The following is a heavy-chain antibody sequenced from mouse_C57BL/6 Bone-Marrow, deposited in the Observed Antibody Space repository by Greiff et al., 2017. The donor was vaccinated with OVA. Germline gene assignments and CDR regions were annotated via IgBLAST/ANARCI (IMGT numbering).Heavy chain of an antibody. V-gene: IGHV1-81*01. CDR2: IYPRSGNT. J-gene: IGHJ1*03. CDR1: GYTFTSYG. CDR3: ARFYYYGYWYFDV. D-gene: IGHD1-1*01. Sequence: VKLVESGAELARPGASVKLSCKASGYTFTSYGISWVKQRTGQGLEWIGEIYPRSGNTYYNEKFKGKATLTADKSSSTAYMELRSLTSEDSAVYFCARFYYYGYWYFDVWGTGTTVTVSS.